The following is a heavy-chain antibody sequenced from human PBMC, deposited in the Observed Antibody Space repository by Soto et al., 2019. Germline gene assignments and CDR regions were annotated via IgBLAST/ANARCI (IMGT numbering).Heavy chain of an antibody. V-gene: IGHV4-31*03. CDR1: GGSISSGGYY. CDR2: IYYSGST. D-gene: IGHD2-15*01. CDR3: ARVEESVVAATH. Sequence: QVQLQESGPGLVKPSQTLALTCTVSGGSISSGGYYWSWIRQHTGKGLEWIGYIYYSGSTYYNPSLKSRVTISVDTSKNQFSLKLSSVTAADTAVYYCARVEESVVAATHWGQGTLVTVSS. J-gene: IGHJ4*02.